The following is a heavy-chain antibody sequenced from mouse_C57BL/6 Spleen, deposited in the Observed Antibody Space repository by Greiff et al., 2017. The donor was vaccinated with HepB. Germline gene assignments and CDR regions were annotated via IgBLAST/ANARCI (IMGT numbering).Heavy chain of an antibody. Sequence: QVQLQQPGAELVKPGASVKLSCKASGYTFTSYWMQWVKQRPGQGLEWIGEIDPSDSYTNYNQKFKGKATLTVDTSSSTAYMQLSSLTSEDSAVYYCARWEDNSGYIDYWGQGTTLTVSS. J-gene: IGHJ2*01. CDR2: IDPSDSYT. CDR3: ARWEDNSGYIDY. V-gene: IGHV1-50*01. D-gene: IGHD3-2*02. CDR1: GYTFTSYW.